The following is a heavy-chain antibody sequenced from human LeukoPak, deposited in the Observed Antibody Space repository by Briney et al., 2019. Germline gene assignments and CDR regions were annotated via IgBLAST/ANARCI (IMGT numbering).Heavy chain of an antibody. CDR1: GGSISSYY. V-gene: IGHV4-59*01. J-gene: IGHJ4*02. Sequence: SETLSLTCTVSGGSISSYYWSWIRQPPGKGLEWIGYIYYSGSTNYNPSLKSRVTISVDTSKNQFSLKLSSVTAADTAVYYCARAYSSSHYFDYWGQGILVTVSS. D-gene: IGHD6-13*01. CDR2: IYYSGST. CDR3: ARAYSSSHYFDY.